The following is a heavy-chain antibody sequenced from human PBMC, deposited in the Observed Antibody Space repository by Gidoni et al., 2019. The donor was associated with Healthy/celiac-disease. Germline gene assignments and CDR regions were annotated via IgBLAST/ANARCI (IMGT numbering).Heavy chain of an antibody. J-gene: IGHJ4*02. CDR3: AKEGSGYYDSSGYSEYYFDY. V-gene: IGHV3-23*04. CDR1: GFTFSNYA. CDR2: ISGSGSST. D-gene: IGHD3-22*01. Sequence: EVQLVESGGGLVLTGGSLRLVCAASGFTFSNYAMRWVRPAPGKGVEWVSAISGSGSSTYYADSVKGRFTISRDNSKNTLYVQMNSLRAEDTAVYYCAKEGSGYYDSSGYSEYYFDYWGQGTLVTVSS.